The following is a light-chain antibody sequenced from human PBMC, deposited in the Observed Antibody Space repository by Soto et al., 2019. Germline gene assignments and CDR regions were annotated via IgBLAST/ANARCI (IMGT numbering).Light chain of an antibody. V-gene: IGLV2-14*01. CDR1: SSDVGGYNY. Sequence: QSVLTQPASMSGSPGQSITISWTGTSSDVGGYNYVSWYQRHPGKAPKLMIYEVSNRPSGVSNRFSGSKSGNTASLTISGLQAEDEADYYCSSSTINNTVLFGGGTKLTVL. J-gene: IGLJ2*01. CDR2: EVS. CDR3: SSSTINNTVL.